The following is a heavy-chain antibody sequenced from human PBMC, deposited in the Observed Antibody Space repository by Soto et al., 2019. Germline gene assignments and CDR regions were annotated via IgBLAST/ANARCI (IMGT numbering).Heavy chain of an antibody. Sequence: QVQLVESGGGVVQPGRSLRLSCAASGFTFSSYRMHWVRQAPGKGLEWVAVISYDGSNKYYADSVKGRFTISRDNSKNTLYLQMNSLRAEDTAVSYCADAHIWAPSYGRAFDIWGQGTMVTVSS. V-gene: IGHV3-30*03. CDR3: ADAHIWAPSYGRAFDI. J-gene: IGHJ3*02. D-gene: IGHD3-16*01. CDR1: GFTFSSYR. CDR2: ISYDGSNK.